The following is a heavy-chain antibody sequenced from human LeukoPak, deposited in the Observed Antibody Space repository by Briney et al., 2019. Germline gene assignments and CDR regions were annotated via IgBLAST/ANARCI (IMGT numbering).Heavy chain of an antibody. CDR3: ARALDY. CDR2: IYYSGST. V-gene: IGHV4-59*01. Sequence: SEALSLTCTGSGGSISSYYWSWIRQPPGKGLEWIGYIYYSGSTNYNPSLKSRVTISVDTSKNQFSLKLSSVTAADTAVYYCARALDYWGQGTLVTVSS. J-gene: IGHJ4*02. CDR1: GGSISSYY.